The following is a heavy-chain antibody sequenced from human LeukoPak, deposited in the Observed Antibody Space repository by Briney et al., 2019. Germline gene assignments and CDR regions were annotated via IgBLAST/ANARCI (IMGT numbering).Heavy chain of an antibody. V-gene: IGHV1-18*01. Sequence: ASVKVSCKASGYTFTSYDINWVRQATGQGLAWMGWISIYNGNTKYAQNLQGRVTMTRDTSTGTAYLDLRSLRSDDTALYYCAREVGNVLTGYWGQGTQVTVSS. CDR2: ISIYNGNT. D-gene: IGHD3-9*01. J-gene: IGHJ4*02. CDR3: AREVGNVLTGY. CDR1: GYTFTSYD.